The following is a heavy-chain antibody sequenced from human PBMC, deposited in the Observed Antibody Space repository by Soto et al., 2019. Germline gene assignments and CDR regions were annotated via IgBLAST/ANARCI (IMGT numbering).Heavy chain of an antibody. V-gene: IGHV3-23*01. D-gene: IGHD2-2*01. CDR3: AKGVQDCTTTSFPPEF. CDR1: GFTFSSYA. J-gene: IGHJ4*02. Sequence: VQLLESGGGLVQPGGSLRLSCAASGFTFSSYAMSWVRQAPGKGLEWVSSISGGGGITYYADYVEGRFTIYRHNSKNTLYVQMHSLRAEDTAVYYCAKGVQDCTTTSFPPEFWGQGTLLTVSS. CDR2: ISGGGGIT.